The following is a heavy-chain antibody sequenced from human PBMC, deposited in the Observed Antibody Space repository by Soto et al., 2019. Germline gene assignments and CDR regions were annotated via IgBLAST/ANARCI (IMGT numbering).Heavy chain of an antibody. J-gene: IGHJ5*02. Sequence: VQLRQSGPGLVKPSGTLSLTCAVSGGSISSSNWWPWVRQAPGKGLVWIGEIYHSGNTYYNPSRNGRVTITVDKHNNQLSLKLNSVTAADTAVYYCATLPPRVVASLLPIPTWGQGTLVTVSS. V-gene: IGHV4-4*02. CDR2: IYHSGNT. CDR3: ATLPPRVVASLLPIPT. CDR1: GGSISSSNW. D-gene: IGHD1-26*01.